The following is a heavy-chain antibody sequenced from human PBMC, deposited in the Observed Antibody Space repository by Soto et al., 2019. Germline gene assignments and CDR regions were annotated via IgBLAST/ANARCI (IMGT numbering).Heavy chain of an antibody. V-gene: IGHV1-8*01. CDR3: ARGEMWVRSQRPHYYYYYGMDV. D-gene: IGHD6-25*01. J-gene: IGHJ6*02. Sequence: VASVKGACKAAGYTFTSYDSNWVRQASGQGLEWMGWMNPNSGNTGYAQKFQGRVTMTRNTSISTAYMELSSLRSEDTAVYYCARGEMWVRSQRPHYYYYYGMDVWGQGTTVTVSS. CDR2: MNPNSGNT. CDR1: GYTFTSYD.